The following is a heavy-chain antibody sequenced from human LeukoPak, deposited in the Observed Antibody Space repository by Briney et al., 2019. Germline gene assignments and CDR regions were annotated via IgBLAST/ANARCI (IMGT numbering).Heavy chain of an antibody. D-gene: IGHD1-26*01. CDR1: GFTFINYA. J-gene: IGHJ3*02. Sequence: GGSLRLSCAASGFTFINYAISWVRQAPGKGLEWVSTISGSADMTYYVDSVRGRFIISRDNSKNTLYLQMNSLRVEDTAVYYCAKEDWIVGPKTGDDAFDIWGQGTMVTVSS. V-gene: IGHV3-23*01. CDR2: ISGSADMT. CDR3: AKEDWIVGPKTGDDAFDI.